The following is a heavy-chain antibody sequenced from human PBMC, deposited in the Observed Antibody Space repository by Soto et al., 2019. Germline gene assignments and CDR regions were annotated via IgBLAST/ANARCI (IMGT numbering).Heavy chain of an antibody. CDR2: IDCSDSNS. CDR3: ARLTYRSGWFDF. J-gene: IGHJ4*02. CDR1: GYRFTNYW. V-gene: IGHV5-10-1*01. Sequence: GESLKISCKGSGYRFTNYWITWVRQKPGKGLEWMGTIDCSDSNSKNSPSLQGHVTTSADRSINPAYLQWSSLKASDTALYYCARLTYRSGWFDFWGQGALVTVSS. D-gene: IGHD2-15*01.